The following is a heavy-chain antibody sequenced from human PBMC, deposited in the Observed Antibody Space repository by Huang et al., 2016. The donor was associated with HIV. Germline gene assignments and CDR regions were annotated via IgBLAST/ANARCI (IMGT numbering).Heavy chain of an antibody. D-gene: IGHD3-10*01. V-gene: IGHV5-51*01. CDR3: ARLIGSPSFYYGLDV. CDR2: ICPGESDT. J-gene: IGHJ6*02. CDR1: GYRFRSNW. Sequence: EVQLVQSGAEVKKPGESLKISCKGSGYRFRSNWIGWVRQMPGKGLEWRESICPGESDTRYSPSFQGQVTISADKSINTAYLQWSSLKASDTAMYYCARLIGSPSFYYGLDVWGQGTTVTVSS.